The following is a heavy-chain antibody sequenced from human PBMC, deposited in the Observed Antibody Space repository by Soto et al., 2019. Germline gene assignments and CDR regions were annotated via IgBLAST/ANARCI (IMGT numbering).Heavy chain of an antibody. CDR2: TYYRSKWYY. Sequence: SQTLSLTCAITGDSVSSNSAGWSWVRQSPSRGLEWLGRTYYRSKWYYEYAVSVRGRITINPDTSRNQYSLQLNSVTPEDTAVYFCARGEQYSGRIFDYWGQGTLVTVSS. D-gene: IGHD1-26*01. CDR1: GDSVSSNSAG. V-gene: IGHV6-1*01. J-gene: IGHJ4*01. CDR3: ARGEQYSGRIFDY.